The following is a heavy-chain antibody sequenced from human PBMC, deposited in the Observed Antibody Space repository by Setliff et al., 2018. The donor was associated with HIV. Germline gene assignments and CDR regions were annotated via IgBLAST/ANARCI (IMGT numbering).Heavy chain of an antibody. J-gene: IGHJ3*02. V-gene: IGHV4-38-2*01. CDR3: ARRKSGSYFDAFDI. CDR1: GYSISSGYY. CDR2: ISHSGST. Sequence: SETLSLTCAVSGYSISSGYYWGWIRQPPGKGLEWIGSISHSGSTYYNPSLKSRVTISVDTSKNQFSLKLSSVTAADTAVYYCARRKSGSYFDAFDIWGQGTMVTVSS. D-gene: IGHD1-26*01.